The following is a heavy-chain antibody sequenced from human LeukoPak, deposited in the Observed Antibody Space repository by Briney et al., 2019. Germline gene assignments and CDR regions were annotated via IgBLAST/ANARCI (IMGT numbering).Heavy chain of an antibody. CDR1: GGSFSGYY. CDR3: ASSSSSDYGTKTDSIVNY. J-gene: IGHJ4*02. V-gene: IGHV4-34*01. CDR2: INHSGST. Sequence: SETLSLTCAVYGGSFSGYYWSWLRQPPGKGLEWIGEINHSGSTNYNPSLKSRVTISVDTSKNQFSLKLSSVTAADTAVYYCASSSSSDYGTKTDSIVNYWGQGTLVTVSS. D-gene: IGHD4-17*01.